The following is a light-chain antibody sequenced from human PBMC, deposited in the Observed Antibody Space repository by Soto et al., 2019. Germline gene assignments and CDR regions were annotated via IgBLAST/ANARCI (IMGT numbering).Light chain of an antibody. CDR2: EVS. CDR1: SGDVVDYNF. Sequence: QSALTQPTSASGSPRQSVTISCTGTSGDVVDYNFVSWYQQHPGKAPKLMIYEVSKRPSGVPDRFFGSKSGNTASLTVSGLQAEDEANYYCASYAGNNNLVFGGGTKLTVL. J-gene: IGLJ2*01. V-gene: IGLV2-8*01. CDR3: ASYAGNNNLV.